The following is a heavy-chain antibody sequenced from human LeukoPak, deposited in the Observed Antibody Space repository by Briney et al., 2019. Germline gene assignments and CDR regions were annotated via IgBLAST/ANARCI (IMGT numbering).Heavy chain of an antibody. CDR1: GFTFSSYA. J-gene: IGHJ6*03. D-gene: IGHD6-13*01. Sequence: GGSLRLSCAASGFTFSSYAMSWVRQAPGKGLEWVSYISGNSSTIYYADSVKGRFTISRDNAKNSLYLQMNSLRAEDTAVYYCARELRQQLVNYYYYYMDVWGKGTTVTISS. CDR3: ARELRQQLVNYYYYYMDV. V-gene: IGHV3-48*01. CDR2: ISGNSSTI.